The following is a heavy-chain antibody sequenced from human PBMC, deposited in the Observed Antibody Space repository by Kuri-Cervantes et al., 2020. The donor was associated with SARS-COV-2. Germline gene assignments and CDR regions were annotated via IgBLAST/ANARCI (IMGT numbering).Heavy chain of an antibody. D-gene: IGHD4-17*01. Sequence: ASVKVSCKASGYTFSAYYMHWVRQAPGQGLEWMGRINPNSGGTNYAQNFQGRVTMTRDTSISTAYMELSSLRSEDTAVYYCARQLETTVLYYFDYWGQGTLVTVSS. J-gene: IGHJ4*02. V-gene: IGHV1-2*06. CDR1: GYTFSAYY. CDR3: ARQLETTVLYYFDY. CDR2: INPNSGGT.